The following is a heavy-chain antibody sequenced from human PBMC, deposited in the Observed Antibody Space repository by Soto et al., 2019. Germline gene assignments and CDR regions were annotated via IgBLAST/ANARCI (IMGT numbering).Heavy chain of an antibody. V-gene: IGHV3-30*18. D-gene: IGHD2-15*01. CDR3: AKGGCSCGSCYSGFDY. Sequence: QVQLVESGGGVVQPGRSLRLSCAASGFTFSSYGMHWVRQAPGKGLEWVAVIAYDGSNKYYADSVKGRFTISRDNSKNTLYLQMNSLRAEDTAVYYCAKGGCSCGSCYSGFDYWGQGTLVTVSS. CDR1: GFTFSSYG. J-gene: IGHJ4*02. CDR2: IAYDGSNK.